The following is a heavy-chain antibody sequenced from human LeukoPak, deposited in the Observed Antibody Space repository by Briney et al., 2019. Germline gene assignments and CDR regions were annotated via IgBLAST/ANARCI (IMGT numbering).Heavy chain of an antibody. V-gene: IGHV3-30*02. D-gene: IGHD2-2*01. J-gene: IGHJ5*01. CDR1: GFTFSINA. Sequence: GGSLRLSCAASGFTFSINAMNWVRQAPGKGLEWVAHITGDGNNKWYSDSVRGRLTISRDTSKNTLYLQMNSLRADDTAVYYCVSDATWACDSWGQGILVTVSS. CDR3: VSDATWACDS. CDR2: ITGDGNNK.